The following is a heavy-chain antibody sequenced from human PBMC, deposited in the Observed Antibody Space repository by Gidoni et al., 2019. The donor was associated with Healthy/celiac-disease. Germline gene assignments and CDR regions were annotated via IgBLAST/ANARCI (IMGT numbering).Heavy chain of an antibody. Sequence: QVQLQQWGAGLLKPAETLSRTCAVYGGSFSGYYWSWIRQPPGKGLEWIGEINHSGSTNYKPSLKSRVTISVDTSKNQFSLKLSSVAAADTAVYYCARRITMIVVESYYFDYWGQGTLVTVSS. J-gene: IGHJ4*02. CDR2: INHSGST. CDR1: GGSFSGYY. V-gene: IGHV4-34*01. D-gene: IGHD3-22*01. CDR3: ARRITMIVVESYYFDY.